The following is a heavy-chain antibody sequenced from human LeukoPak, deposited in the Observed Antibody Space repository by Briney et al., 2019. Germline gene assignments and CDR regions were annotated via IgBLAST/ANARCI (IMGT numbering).Heavy chain of an antibody. CDR3: ARVHDFWGGFDYCRWFDP. V-gene: IGHV3-21*01. D-gene: IGHD3-3*01. J-gene: IGHJ5*02. Sequence: PGGSLRLSCAASGFIFSSYSMNWVRQAPGKGLEWVSSISSSSSYIYYADSVKGRFTISRDNAKNSLYLQMNSLRAEDTAVYYCARVHDFWGGFDYCRWFDPWGQGTLVTVSS. CDR1: GFIFSSYS. CDR2: ISSSSSYI.